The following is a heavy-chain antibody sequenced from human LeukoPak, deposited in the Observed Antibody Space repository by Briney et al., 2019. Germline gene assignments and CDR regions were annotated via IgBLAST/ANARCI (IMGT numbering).Heavy chain of an antibody. CDR1: GSTFSRFA. CDR3: ARGRDYYDSSGYSSDWFDP. D-gene: IGHD3-22*01. J-gene: IGHJ5*02. Sequence: SVKVPCKASGSTFSRFAMSWVRRAPRQGLELMGGIIPIFGTANYAQRFQGRVTITADESTGTAYMELSSLRSEDTAVYYCARGRDYYDSSGYSSDWFDPWGQGTLVTVSS. CDR2: IIPIFGTA. V-gene: IGHV1-69*13.